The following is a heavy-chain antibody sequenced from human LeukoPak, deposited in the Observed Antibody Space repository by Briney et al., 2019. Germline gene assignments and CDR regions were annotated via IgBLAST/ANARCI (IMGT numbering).Heavy chain of an antibody. D-gene: IGHD5-18*01. J-gene: IGHJ4*02. CDR2: IKQNGSET. Sequence: GGSLRLSCAASGFTLKSYWMSWVRQAPGKGLEWVANIKQNGSETFYADSVRGRFTISRDNAKNSQYLQMNSLRVEDTAVYYCARWANSIDYWGQGALVTVSS. CDR3: ARWANSIDY. CDR1: GFTLKSYW. V-gene: IGHV3-7*01.